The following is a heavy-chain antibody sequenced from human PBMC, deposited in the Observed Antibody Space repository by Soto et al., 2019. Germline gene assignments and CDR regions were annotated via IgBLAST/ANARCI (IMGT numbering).Heavy chain of an antibody. CDR2: ISGSGGST. V-gene: IGHV3-23*01. CDR3: AKEHTSAFAVHYMEV. J-gene: IGHJ6*03. D-gene: IGHD3-10*02. Sequence: PGGSLGLSCAASGVTFRSYAMSWVRQAPGKGLQWVSGISGSGGSTYYADSVKGRFTISRDNSKNTLYLQMNSLRAEDTAVYYCAKEHTSAFAVHYMEVWGKGTTVTVYS. CDR1: GVTFRSYA.